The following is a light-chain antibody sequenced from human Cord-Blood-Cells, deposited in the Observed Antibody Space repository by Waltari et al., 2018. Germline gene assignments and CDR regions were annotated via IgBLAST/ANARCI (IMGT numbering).Light chain of an antibody. Sequence: DIVMTQTPLSLSVTPGQPASISCKSSQSLLHSDGKTYLYWYLQKPGLSPQHLIYEVSSRVSGVPDRFSGSGSGTDFTLEISRVEAYDVGVYYCMQGIHLPTFGQGTRLAI. V-gene: IGKV2-29*02. CDR1: QSLLHSDGKTY. J-gene: IGKJ5*01. CDR2: EVS. CDR3: MQGIHLPT.